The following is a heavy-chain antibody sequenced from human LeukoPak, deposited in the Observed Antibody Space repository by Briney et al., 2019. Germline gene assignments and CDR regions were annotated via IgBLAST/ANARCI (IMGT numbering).Heavy chain of an antibody. CDR1: GGSISSYY. CDR3: ARDKRMNGYFGY. Sequence: SETLSLTCTVSGGSISSYYWSWIRQPPGKGLEWIGYIYYSGSTNYNPSLKSRVTISVDTSKNQFSLKLSSVTAADTAVYYCARDKRMNGYFGYWGQGTLVTVSS. J-gene: IGHJ4*02. D-gene: IGHD2-8*01. CDR2: IYYSGST. V-gene: IGHV4-59*01.